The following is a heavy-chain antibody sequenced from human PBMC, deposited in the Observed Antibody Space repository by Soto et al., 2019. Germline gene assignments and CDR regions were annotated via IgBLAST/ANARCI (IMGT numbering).Heavy chain of an antibody. CDR1: GYSFTSYW. Sequence: GGSLKISCKGSGYSFTSYWIGWVRQMPGKGLEWMGIIYPGDSDTRYSPSFQGQVTISADKSISTAYLQWSSLEASDTAMYYCARQGTVTTGGFDYWGQGTLVTVSS. J-gene: IGHJ4*02. CDR2: IYPGDSDT. V-gene: IGHV5-51*01. CDR3: ARQGTVTTGGFDY. D-gene: IGHD4-17*01.